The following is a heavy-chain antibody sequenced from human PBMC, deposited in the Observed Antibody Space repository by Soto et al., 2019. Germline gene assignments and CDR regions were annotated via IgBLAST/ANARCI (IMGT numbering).Heavy chain of an antibody. V-gene: IGHV5-51*01. J-gene: IGHJ5*02. Sequence: SLNISCKGSADSLSYSWIGWVRQMPGKGLEWMGIIYPGDSDTRYSPSFQGQVTISADKSISTAYLQWSSLKASDTAMYFCATLRDPFTWFDPWGQGALVTGSS. CDR2: IYPGDSDT. CDR1: ADSLSYSW. CDR3: ATLRDPFTWFDP.